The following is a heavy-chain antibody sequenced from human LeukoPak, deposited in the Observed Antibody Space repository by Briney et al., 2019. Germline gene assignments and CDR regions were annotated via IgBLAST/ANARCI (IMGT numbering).Heavy chain of an antibody. CDR3: AREVYDSSGYPPPPNYGMDV. V-gene: IGHV3-13*04. CDR2: IGTAGDT. J-gene: IGHJ6*02. CDR1: GFTFSSYD. D-gene: IGHD3-22*01. Sequence: PGGSLRLSCAASGFTFSSYDMHWVRQARGKGLEWVSAIGTAGDTYYPGSVKGRFTISRENAKNSLYLQMNSLRAGDTAVYYCAREVYDSSGYPPPPNYGMDVWGQGTTVTVSS.